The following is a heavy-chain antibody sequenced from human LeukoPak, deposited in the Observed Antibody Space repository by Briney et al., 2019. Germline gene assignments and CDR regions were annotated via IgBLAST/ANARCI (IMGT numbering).Heavy chain of an antibody. CDR1: GFTVSSNY. Sequence: GGSLRLSCAASGFTVSSNYMNWVRQAPGKGLEWVSVIYSDGSTYYADSVKGRFTISRDNSKNTLYLQMNSLGAEDTAVYYCAKARDLGLVVVLDYWGQGTLVTVSS. J-gene: IGHJ4*02. D-gene: IGHD3-22*01. CDR2: IYSDGST. CDR3: AKARDLGLVVVLDY. V-gene: IGHV3-66*01.